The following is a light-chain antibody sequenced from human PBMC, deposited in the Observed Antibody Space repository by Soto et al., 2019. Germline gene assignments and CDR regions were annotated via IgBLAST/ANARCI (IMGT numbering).Light chain of an antibody. V-gene: IGKV3-15*01. Sequence: EIVLTQSPGTLSVSPGERATLSCRASQSVNSNFAWYQQKPGQAPRLLIYDSSTRATGIPARFSGSGSGTEFTHTISSLQSEDFAVYSCQQYNKWPPLFCQGTRLEIK. CDR2: DSS. J-gene: IGKJ5*01. CDR3: QQYNKWPPL. CDR1: QSVNSN.